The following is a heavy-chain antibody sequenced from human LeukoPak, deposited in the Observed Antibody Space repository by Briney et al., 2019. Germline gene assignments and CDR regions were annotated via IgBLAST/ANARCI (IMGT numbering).Heavy chain of an antibody. V-gene: IGHV3-23*01. J-gene: IGHJ4*02. CDR1: GFTFSSYA. CDR2: VSGSGGNT. CDR3: AKSLAVPGSPDY. Sequence: GGSLRLSCAASGFTFSSYAMSWVRQAPGKGLEWVSTVSGSGGNTYYADSVKGRFTISRGNSENTLYLQMNSLRAQDTAVYYCAKSLAVPGSPDYWGQGTLVTVSS. D-gene: IGHD6-19*01.